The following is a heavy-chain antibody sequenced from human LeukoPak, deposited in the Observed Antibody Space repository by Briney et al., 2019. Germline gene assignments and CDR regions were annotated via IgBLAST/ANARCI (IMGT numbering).Heavy chain of an antibody. Sequence: QPGLSLTLSCAASGFTFSSSAMHWVRQAPGKGLEWVAIISYDGSNKYCADSVKGRSTISRDNSRNTLYLQMNSLRAEDTAVYYCARDRSSSWYYFDFDYWGQGTLVTVSS. CDR1: GFTFSSSA. J-gene: IGHJ4*02. V-gene: IGHV3-30-3*01. CDR3: ARDRSSSWYYFDFDY. D-gene: IGHD6-13*01. CDR2: ISYDGSNK.